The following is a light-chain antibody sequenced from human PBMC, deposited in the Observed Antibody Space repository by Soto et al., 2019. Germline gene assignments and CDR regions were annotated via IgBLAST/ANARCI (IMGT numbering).Light chain of an antibody. CDR2: DAS. CDR3: QQFRGT. Sequence: DIQMTQSPSTLSASVGDRVTITCRASQGISNWLARYQQKPGKAPKLLIYDASTLESGVPSRFSGSGSGTEFTLTISSLLPDDFATYYCQQFRGTFGQGTKVEIE. CDR1: QGISNW. J-gene: IGKJ1*01. V-gene: IGKV1-5*01.